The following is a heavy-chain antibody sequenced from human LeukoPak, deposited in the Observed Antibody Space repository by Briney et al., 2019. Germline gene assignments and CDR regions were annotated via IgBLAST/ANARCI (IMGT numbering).Heavy chain of an antibody. CDR2: INPNSGGT. V-gene: IGHV1-2*02. Sequence: ASVKVSYKASGYTFTGYYMHWVRQAPGQGLEWMGWINPNSGGTNYAQKFQGRVTMTRDTSISTAYMELSRLRSDDTAVYYCARDQAVVTQFDYWGQGTLVTVSS. CDR1: GYTFTGYY. CDR3: ARDQAVVTQFDY. D-gene: IGHD3-22*01. J-gene: IGHJ4*02.